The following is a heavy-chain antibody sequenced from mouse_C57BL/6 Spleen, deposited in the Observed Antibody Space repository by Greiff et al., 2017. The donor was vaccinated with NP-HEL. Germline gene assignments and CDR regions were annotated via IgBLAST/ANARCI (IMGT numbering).Heavy chain of an antibody. D-gene: IGHD1-1*01. CDR1: GYTFTSYW. CDR2: IDPSDSYT. V-gene: IGHV1-69*01. Sequence: QVQLQQPGAELVMPGASVKLSCKASGYTFTSYWMHWVKQRPGQGLEWIGEIDPSDSYTNYNQRFKGKSTLTVDKSSSTAYMQLSSLTSEDSAVYYCARRKITTVPDYYAMDYWGQGTSVTVSS. J-gene: IGHJ4*01. CDR3: ARRKITTVPDYYAMDY.